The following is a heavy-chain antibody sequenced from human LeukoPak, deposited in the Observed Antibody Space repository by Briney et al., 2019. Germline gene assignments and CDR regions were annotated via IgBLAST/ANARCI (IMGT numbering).Heavy chain of an antibody. Sequence: EALSHTRTESGGSLCNYYWSWSPPPPRKRLGWVGYIYYSGGTKYNPSLQRRVTMPVDTSKNHFPLQLSSVTAADTTVHYLPRHDGGSYGNLFDPWGERTLVTVSS. CDR3: PRHDGGSYGNLFDP. CDR2: IYYSGGT. D-gene: IGHD1-26*01. V-gene: IGHV4-59*08. J-gene: IGHJ5*02. CDR1: GGSLCNYY.